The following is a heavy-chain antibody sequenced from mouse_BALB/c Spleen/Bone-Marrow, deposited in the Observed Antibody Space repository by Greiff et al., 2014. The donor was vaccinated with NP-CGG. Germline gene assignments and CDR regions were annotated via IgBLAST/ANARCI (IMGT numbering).Heavy chain of an antibody. CDR3: ARNGNYGAWFAY. V-gene: IGHV14-3*02. CDR2: IDPANGNN. D-gene: IGHD2-1*01. J-gene: IGHJ3*01. Sequence: VQLQQSGAELVKPGASVKLSCTASGFNIKDTYMHWVKQRPEQGLEWIGRIDPANGNNKYDPKFQGKATITADTSSNTAYLQLSSLTSEDTAVYYCARNGNYGAWFAYWGQGTLVTVSA. CDR1: GFNIKDTY.